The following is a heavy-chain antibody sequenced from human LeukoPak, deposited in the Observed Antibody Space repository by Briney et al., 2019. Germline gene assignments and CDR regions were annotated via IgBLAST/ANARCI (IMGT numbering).Heavy chain of an antibody. CDR1: GGSISSGSFY. CDR3: ARALLGRYDAFDI. CDR2: IFTSEST. D-gene: IGHD2-15*01. Sequence: SETLSLTCTVSGGSISSGSFYWSWIRQPAGKGLEWIGRIFTSESTNYNPSLKSRVTISVDTSKNQFSLKLSSVTAADTAVYYCARALLGRYDAFDIWGQGTMVTVSS. V-gene: IGHV4-61*02. J-gene: IGHJ3*02.